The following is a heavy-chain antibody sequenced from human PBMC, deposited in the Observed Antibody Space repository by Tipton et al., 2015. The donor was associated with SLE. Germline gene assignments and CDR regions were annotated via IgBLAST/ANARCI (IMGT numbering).Heavy chain of an antibody. CDR2: VDASGDS. CDR3: ARGPNGPAAMLDY. Sequence: TLSLTCIVSGASISGETYFWSWVRQPAGKGLEWIGNVDASGDSSYNPSLKSRVTISVEKSKNQFSLKLTSVTAADTAVYYCARGPNGPAAMLDYWGQGTLVTVSS. D-gene: IGHD2-2*01. V-gene: IGHV4-61*09. CDR1: GASISGETYF. J-gene: IGHJ4*02.